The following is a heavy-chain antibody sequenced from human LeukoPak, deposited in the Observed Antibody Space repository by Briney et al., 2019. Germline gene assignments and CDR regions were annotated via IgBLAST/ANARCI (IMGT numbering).Heavy chain of an antibody. Sequence: GGSLRLSCAASGFTFSSYGMHWVRQAPGKGLEWVGVIWYDGSNKYYADSVKGRFTISRDNSKNTLYLQMNSLRAEDTAVYYCARGQNQWLYVYGMDVWGQGTTVTVSS. V-gene: IGHV3-33*01. J-gene: IGHJ6*02. CDR1: GFTFSSYG. CDR3: ARGQNQWLYVYGMDV. D-gene: IGHD6-19*01. CDR2: IWYDGSNK.